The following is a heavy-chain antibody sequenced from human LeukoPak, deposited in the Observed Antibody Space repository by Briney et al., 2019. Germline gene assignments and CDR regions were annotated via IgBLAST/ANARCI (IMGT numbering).Heavy chain of an antibody. Sequence: ASVKVSCTFSGYTLTELSTHWVRQAPGKGLEWMGGFDPEDGERIYAQKFQDRVTMTEDTSTDTAYMELRSLRSEDTAMYYCATALRLEALDLWGHGTMVTVSS. CDR3: ATALRLEALDL. CDR2: FDPEDGER. CDR1: GYTLTELS. V-gene: IGHV1-24*01. J-gene: IGHJ3*01. D-gene: IGHD3-16*01.